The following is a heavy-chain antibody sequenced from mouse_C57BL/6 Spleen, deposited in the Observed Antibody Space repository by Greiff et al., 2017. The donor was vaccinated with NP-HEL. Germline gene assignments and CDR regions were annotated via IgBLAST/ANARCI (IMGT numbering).Heavy chain of an antibody. CDR2: INPNNGGT. CDR3: ARPSNYYGSSSWFAY. CDR1: GYTFTDYN. Sequence: EVQLQQSGPELVKPGASVKIPCKASGYTFTDYNMDWVKQSHGKSLEWIGDINPNNGGTIYNQKFKGKATLTVDKSSSTAYMELRSLTSEDTAVYYCARPSNYYGSSSWFAYWGQGTLVTVSA. V-gene: IGHV1-18*01. D-gene: IGHD1-1*01. J-gene: IGHJ3*01.